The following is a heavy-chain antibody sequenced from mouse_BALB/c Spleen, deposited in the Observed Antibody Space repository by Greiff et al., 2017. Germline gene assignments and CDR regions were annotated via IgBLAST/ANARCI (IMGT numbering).Heavy chain of an antibody. V-gene: IGHV3-8*02. J-gene: IGHJ3*01. CDR2: ISYSGST. D-gene: IGHD2-14*01. CDR1: GDSITSGY. Sequence: EVKLMESGPSLVKPSQTLSLTCSVTGDSITSGYWNWIRKFPGNKLEYMGYISYSGSTYYNPSLKSRISITRDTSKNQYYLQLNSVTTEDTATYYCASTYYRYDPFAYWGQGTLVTVSA. CDR3: ASTYYRYDPFAY.